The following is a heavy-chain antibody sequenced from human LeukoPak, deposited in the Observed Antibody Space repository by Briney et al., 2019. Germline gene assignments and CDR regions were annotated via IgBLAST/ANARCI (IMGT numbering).Heavy chain of an antibody. CDR2: ISSGSSYI. CDR1: GFTFSSYS. CDR3: AKDQGYNSAWYSRDGFDI. V-gene: IGHV3-21*04. J-gene: IGHJ3*02. D-gene: IGHD6-19*01. Sequence: GGSLRLSCAASGFTFSSYSMNWVRQAPGKGLEWVSSISSGSSYIYYADSVKGRFTISRDNAKNSLYLQMNSLRAEDTAIYYCAKDQGYNSAWYSRDGFDIWGQGTMVTVSS.